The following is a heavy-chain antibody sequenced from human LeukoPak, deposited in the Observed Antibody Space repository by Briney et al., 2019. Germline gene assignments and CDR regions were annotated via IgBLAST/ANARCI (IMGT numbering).Heavy chain of an antibody. CDR2: ISGSGGST. Sequence: PGGSLRLSCAASGFTFSSYAMNWVRQAPGKGLEWVSAISGSGGSTYYADSVKGRFTISRDNSKNTLYLQMNSLRAEDTAVYYCAKRRELLPYYFDYWGQGTLVTVSS. V-gene: IGHV3-23*01. J-gene: IGHJ4*02. D-gene: IGHD1-26*01. CDR3: AKRRELLPYYFDY. CDR1: GFTFSSYA.